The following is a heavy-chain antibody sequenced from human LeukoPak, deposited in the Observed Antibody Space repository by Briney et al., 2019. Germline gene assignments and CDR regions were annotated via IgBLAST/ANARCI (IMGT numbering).Heavy chain of an antibody. D-gene: IGHD6-6*01. Sequence: GGSLRLSCAASGFTFSSYDMHWVRQATGKGLEWVSGIATAGDTFYAGSVKGRFTISRENGKNSLYLQMNSLRAGDTAVYYCARGNRGARPGFDPWGQGTPVTVSS. CDR1: GFTFSSYD. V-gene: IGHV3-13*01. CDR2: IATAGDT. CDR3: ARGNRGARPGFDP. J-gene: IGHJ5*02.